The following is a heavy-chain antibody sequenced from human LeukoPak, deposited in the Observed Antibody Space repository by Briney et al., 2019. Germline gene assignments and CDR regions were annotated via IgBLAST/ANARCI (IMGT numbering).Heavy chain of an antibody. Sequence: SETLSLTCTVSGGSISSSSYYWGWIRQPPGKGLEWIGSIYYSGSTYYNPSLKSRVTISVDTSKNQFSLKLSSVTAADTAVYYCARVVAAAGNVGDYWGQGTLVTVSS. J-gene: IGHJ4*02. CDR3: ARVVAAAGNVGDY. D-gene: IGHD6-13*01. CDR1: GGSISSSSYY. CDR2: IYYSGST. V-gene: IGHV4-39*01.